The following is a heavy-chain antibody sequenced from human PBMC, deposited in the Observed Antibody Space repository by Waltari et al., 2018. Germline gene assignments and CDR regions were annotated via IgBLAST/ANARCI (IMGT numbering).Heavy chain of an antibody. D-gene: IGHD5-18*01. CDR3: ARGGRRIQLWIYFDY. J-gene: IGHJ4*02. V-gene: IGHV4-34*01. CDR2: INHSGST. CDR1: GGSFSGYY. Sequence: QVQLQQWGAGLLKPSETLSLTCAVYGGSFSGYYWIWIRPPPGKGLEWIGEINHSGSTNYNPSLKSRVTISVDTSKNQFSLKLSSVTAADTAVYYCARGGRRIQLWIYFDYWGQGTLVTVSS.